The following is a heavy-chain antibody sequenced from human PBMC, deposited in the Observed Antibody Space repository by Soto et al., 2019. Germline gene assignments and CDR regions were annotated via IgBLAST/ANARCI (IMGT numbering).Heavy chain of an antibody. CDR1: GGTLNNYA. CDR2: ILPVSAPP. Sequence: SVKVSCKASGGTLNNYAIDWVRQAPGQGLEWMGGILPVSAPPDYAQKFQGRVSITADHSTSTVYMELSRLKSDDTAVYFCATDSNYDVSNSFWGQGTLVTV. J-gene: IGHJ4*02. D-gene: IGHD3-3*01. V-gene: IGHV1-69*13. CDR3: ATDSNYDVSNSF.